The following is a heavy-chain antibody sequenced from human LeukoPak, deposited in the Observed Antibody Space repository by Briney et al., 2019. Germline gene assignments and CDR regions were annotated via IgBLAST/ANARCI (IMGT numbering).Heavy chain of an antibody. V-gene: IGHV3-30*02. CDR3: AKEGGARLLWFGEDDEYYYYMDV. CDR2: IRYDGSNK. CDR1: GFTFSSYG. D-gene: IGHD3-10*01. J-gene: IGHJ6*03. Sequence: GGSLRLSCAASGFTFSSYGMHWVRQAPGKGLEWVAFIRYDGSNKYYADSVKGRFTISRDNSKNTLYLQMNSLRAEDTAVYYCAKEGGARLLWFGEDDEYYYYMDVWGKGTTVTISS.